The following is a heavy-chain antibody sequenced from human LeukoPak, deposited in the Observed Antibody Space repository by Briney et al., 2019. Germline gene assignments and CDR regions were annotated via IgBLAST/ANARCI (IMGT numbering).Heavy chain of an antibody. J-gene: IGHJ2*01. D-gene: IGHD3-22*01. V-gene: IGHV4-38-2*01. CDR1: GYSISSGYY. CDR2: IYESGST. CDR3: ARVDVVVITTSWYFDL. Sequence: PSETLSLTCAVSGYSISSGYYWGWIRQPPGKGLEWIGSIYESGSTYYNPSLKSRVTISVDTSKNQFSLKLSSVTAADTAVYYCARVDVVVITTSWYFDLWGRGTLVTVSS.